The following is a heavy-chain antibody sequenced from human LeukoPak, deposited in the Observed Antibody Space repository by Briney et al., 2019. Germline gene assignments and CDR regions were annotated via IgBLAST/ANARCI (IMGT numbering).Heavy chain of an antibody. CDR2: IYYSGST. CDR3: ASSGTYYYYYMDV. Sequence: SETLSLTCTVSGGSISSSSYYWGWIRQPPGKGLEWIGSIYYSGSTYYNPSLKSRVTISVDTSKNQFSLKLTSVTAADTAVYFCASSGTYYYYYMDVWGKGTTVTVSS. CDR1: GGSISSSSYY. V-gene: IGHV4-39*07. D-gene: IGHD3-10*01. J-gene: IGHJ6*03.